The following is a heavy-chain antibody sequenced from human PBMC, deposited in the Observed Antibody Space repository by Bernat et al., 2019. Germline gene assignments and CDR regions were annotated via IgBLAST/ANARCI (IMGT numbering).Heavy chain of an antibody. Sequence: QLPLQESGPGLVKPSETLSLTCTVSGGSISSSSYYWGWIRQPPGKGLEWIGSIYYSGSTYYNPSLKSRVALSVAASKNQFSLRLSAVTAADTAMYYCARLGTKCGWYNRLESWDRGTLVTVSS. CDR3: ARLGTKCGWYNRLES. V-gene: IGHV4-39*01. CDR1: GGSISSSSYY. CDR2: IYYSGST. J-gene: IGHJ4*03. D-gene: IGHD6-19*01.